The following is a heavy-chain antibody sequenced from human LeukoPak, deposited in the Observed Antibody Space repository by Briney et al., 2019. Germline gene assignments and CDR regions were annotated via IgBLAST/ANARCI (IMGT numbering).Heavy chain of an antibody. Sequence: SETLSLTCTVSGGSISSGGYYWSWIRQHPGKGLEWIGYINYSGSTYYNPSLKGRITISINTSKNQFSLKLSSVTAADTAVYYCARDSLSHSGSGSFDYWGQGTLVTVSS. D-gene: IGHD3-10*01. CDR1: GGSISSGGYY. J-gene: IGHJ4*02. CDR2: INYSGST. CDR3: ARDSLSHSGSGSFDY. V-gene: IGHV4-31*03.